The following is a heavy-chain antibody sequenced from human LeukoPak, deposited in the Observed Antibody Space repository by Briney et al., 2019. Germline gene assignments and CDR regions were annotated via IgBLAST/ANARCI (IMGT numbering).Heavy chain of an antibody. CDR1: GYTFSGYY. D-gene: IGHD5-12*01. V-gene: IGHV1-2*02. J-gene: IGHJ2*01. CDR3: ARLHDYYWYFDL. Sequence: ASVKVSCKASGYTFSGYYMHWVRQAPGQGLEWMGWINPNSGGTKYAQKFQGRVTMTRDTSISTAYMELSRLRSDDTAVYYCARLHDYYWYFDLWGRGTLVTVSS. CDR2: INPNSGGT.